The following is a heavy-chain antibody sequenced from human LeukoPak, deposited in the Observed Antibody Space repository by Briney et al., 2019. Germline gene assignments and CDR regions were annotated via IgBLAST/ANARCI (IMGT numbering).Heavy chain of an antibody. V-gene: IGHV3-7*01. CDR3: ARVRGGSGSYYSGFDY. CDR2: IKQDGSEK. CDR1: GFTFSSYP. Sequence: GGSLRLSCAASGFTFSSYPMHWVRQAPGKGLEWVANIKQDGSEKYYVDSVKGRFTISRDNAKNSLYLQMNSLRAEDTAVYYCARVRGGSGSYYSGFDYWGQGTLVTVSS. D-gene: IGHD3-10*01. J-gene: IGHJ4*02.